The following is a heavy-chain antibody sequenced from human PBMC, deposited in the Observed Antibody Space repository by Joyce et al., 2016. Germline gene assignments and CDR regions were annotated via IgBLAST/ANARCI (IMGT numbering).Heavy chain of an antibody. Sequence: EVQLVESGGRLIQHGGCLRLSCAASGFTINSNYMTWVRQAPGKGRECVSAIYSGGNTYYADSVKGRVTISRDNSKNTVYFQMNSLRVEDTAMYYCARGVWSGFHFDYWGRGTLVTVSS. D-gene: IGHD3-3*01. CDR1: GFTINSNY. CDR3: ARGVWSGFHFDY. J-gene: IGHJ4*02. V-gene: IGHV3-53*01. CDR2: IYSGGNT.